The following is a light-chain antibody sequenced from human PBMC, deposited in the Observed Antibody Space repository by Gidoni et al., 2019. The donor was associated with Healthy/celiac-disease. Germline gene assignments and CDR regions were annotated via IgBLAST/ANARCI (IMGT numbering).Light chain of an antibody. V-gene: IGLV1-47*01. CDR3: AAWDDSLSVFWV. CDR2: RNN. Sequence: QSVLTQPPSASGTPGQRVTISCSGSSSNIGSNYVYWYQQLPGTAPKLLIYRNNQRPSGVPDRFSGSKSGTSASLAISGLRSEAEADYYCAAWDDSLSVFWVFGGGTTLTVL. CDR1: SSNIGSNY. J-gene: IGLJ3*02.